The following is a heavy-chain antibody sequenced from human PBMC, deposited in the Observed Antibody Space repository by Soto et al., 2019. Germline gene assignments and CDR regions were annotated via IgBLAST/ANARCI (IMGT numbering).Heavy chain of an antibody. J-gene: IGHJ3*02. Sequence: ASLKVSCKASGHTFTSYYMHWVRQAPGQGLEWMGIINPSGGSTSYAQKFQGRVTMTRDTSTSTVYMELSSLRSEDTAVYYCARPHVDDTDAFDTWGQGTMVTVSS. CDR1: GHTFTSYY. CDR2: INPSGGST. CDR3: ARPHVDDTDAFDT. V-gene: IGHV1-46*03. D-gene: IGHD3-10*02.